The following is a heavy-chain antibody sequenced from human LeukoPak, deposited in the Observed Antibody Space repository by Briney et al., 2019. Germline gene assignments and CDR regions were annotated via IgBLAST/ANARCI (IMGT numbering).Heavy chain of an antibody. Sequence: GGSLRLSCAASGFTFSSYAMSWVRQAPGKGLEWVSAISGSGGSTYYADSVKGRFTISRDNSKNTLYLQMNSLRAEDTAVYYCAREPVDIVATIHPHTTDYWGQGTLVTVSS. CDR3: AREPVDIVATIHPHTTDY. D-gene: IGHD5-12*01. J-gene: IGHJ4*02. CDR1: GFTFSSYA. CDR2: ISGSGGST. V-gene: IGHV3-23*01.